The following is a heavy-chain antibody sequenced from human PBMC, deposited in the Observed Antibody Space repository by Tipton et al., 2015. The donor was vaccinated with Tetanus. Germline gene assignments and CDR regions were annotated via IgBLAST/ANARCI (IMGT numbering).Heavy chain of an antibody. Sequence: LSLTCAASGFIFSSYGIHWVRQAPGKGLEWVAVSWYDGTDKYYADSVKGRFTISRDNSKNTLYLQMNSLRAEDTAVYYCAREADCSGGSCFSGDFDNWGQGTQVTVS. CDR1: GFIFSSYG. V-gene: IGHV3-33*01. CDR2: SWYDGTDK. D-gene: IGHD2-15*01. CDR3: AREADCSGGSCFSGDFDN. J-gene: IGHJ4*02.